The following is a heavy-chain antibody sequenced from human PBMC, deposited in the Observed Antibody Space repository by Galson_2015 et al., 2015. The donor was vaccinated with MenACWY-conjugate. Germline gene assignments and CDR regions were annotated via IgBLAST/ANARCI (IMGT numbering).Heavy chain of an antibody. Sequence: ATLSLTCAVYGGSFSGYYWRWIRQPPGKGLEWIGEINHSGSTNYNPSLKSRVTISVDTSKNQFSLKLSSVTAADTAVYYCARGTVTTRGLLYYFDYWGQGTLVTVSS. CDR1: GGSFSGYY. J-gene: IGHJ4*02. CDR3: ARGTVTTRGLLYYFDY. D-gene: IGHD4-11*01. CDR2: INHSGST. V-gene: IGHV4-34*01.